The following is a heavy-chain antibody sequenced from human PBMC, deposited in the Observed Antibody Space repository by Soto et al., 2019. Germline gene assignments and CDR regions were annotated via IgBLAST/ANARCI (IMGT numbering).Heavy chain of an antibody. CDR3: AREVGYGDFSAALLD. D-gene: IGHD2-21*02. Sequence: VQLMQSGAEVKKPGSSVKVSCKASVGTFSSHSINWVRQAPGQGLEWMGGIITLFGTSNYAQNFQGRVTITADQSTSTAYMELNSLTSDDTAVYYCAREVGYGDFSAALLDWGQGTLVTVSS. CDR1: VGTFSSHS. V-gene: IGHV1-69*01. CDR2: IITLFGTS. J-gene: IGHJ4*02.